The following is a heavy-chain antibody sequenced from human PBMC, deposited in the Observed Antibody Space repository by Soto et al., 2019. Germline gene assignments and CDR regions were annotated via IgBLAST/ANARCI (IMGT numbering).Heavy chain of an antibody. D-gene: IGHD5-12*01. CDR3: ARHPYSGYDYYYYGMDV. Sequence: SETLSLTCTVSGGSISSSSYYWGWIRQPPGKGLEWIGSIYYSGSTYYNPSLKSRVTISVDTAKNQFSLKRSSVTAADTAVYYCARHPYSGYDYYYYGMDVWGQGTTVTVSS. J-gene: IGHJ6*02. CDR2: IYYSGST. CDR1: GGSISSSSYY. V-gene: IGHV4-39*01.